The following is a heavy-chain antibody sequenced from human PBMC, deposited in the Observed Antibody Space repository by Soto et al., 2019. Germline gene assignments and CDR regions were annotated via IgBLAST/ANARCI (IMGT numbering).Heavy chain of an antibody. D-gene: IGHD1-7*01. Sequence: GGSLRLSCAASGFTFSTYWMHWIRQVPGKGLEWVSRINSDASHTYYADSVKGRFTISRDNAKNTLYLQMDSLRPEDTAQYYCAGWNYDYWGQGTQVTVS. CDR2: INSDASHT. V-gene: IGHV3-74*01. CDR3: AGWNYDY. J-gene: IGHJ4*02. CDR1: GFTFSTYW.